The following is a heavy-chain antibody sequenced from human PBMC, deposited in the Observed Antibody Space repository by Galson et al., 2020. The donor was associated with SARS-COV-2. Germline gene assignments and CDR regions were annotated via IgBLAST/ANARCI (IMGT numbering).Heavy chain of an antibody. CDR3: ARDRAYYYDSSGYYLLDY. D-gene: IGHD3-22*01. CDR2: INPNSGGT. V-gene: IGHV1-2*02. J-gene: IGHJ4*02. CDR1: GYTFTGYY. Sequence: ASVKVSCKASGYTFTGYYMHWVRQAPGQGLEWMGWINPNSGGTNYAQKFQGRVTMTRDTSISTAYMELSRLRSDDTAVYYCARDRAYYYDSSGYYLLDYWGQGTLVTVSS.